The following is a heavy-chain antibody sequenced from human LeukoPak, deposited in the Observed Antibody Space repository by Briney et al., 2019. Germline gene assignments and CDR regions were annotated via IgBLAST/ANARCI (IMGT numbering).Heavy chain of an antibody. V-gene: IGHV3-7*01. CDR2: IKEDGSEK. D-gene: IGHD3-22*01. CDR3: ASLFDSSGHQWAFGM. Sequence: GGSLRLSCAASGLTFRSHWMSWVRQAPGKGLEWVANIKEDGSEKYYVDSVKGRFIISRDNAESSLSLQMNSLRAEDTAVYYCASLFDSSGHQWAFGMWGRGTMVTVSS. J-gene: IGHJ3*02. CDR1: GLTFRSHW.